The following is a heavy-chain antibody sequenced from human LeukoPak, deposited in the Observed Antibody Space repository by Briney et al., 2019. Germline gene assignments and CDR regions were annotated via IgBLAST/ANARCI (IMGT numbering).Heavy chain of an antibody. V-gene: IGHV4-59*08. CDR1: GGPISSYY. CDR2: IYYSGST. CDR3: ARSRRQTYYYDSSGYYFDY. Sequence: SETLSLTCTVSGGPISSYYWSWIRQPPGKGLEWIGYIYYSGSTNYNPSLKSRVTISVDTSKNQFSLKLSSVAAADTAVYYCARSRRQTYYYDSSGYYFDYWGQGTLVTVSS. J-gene: IGHJ4*02. D-gene: IGHD3-22*01.